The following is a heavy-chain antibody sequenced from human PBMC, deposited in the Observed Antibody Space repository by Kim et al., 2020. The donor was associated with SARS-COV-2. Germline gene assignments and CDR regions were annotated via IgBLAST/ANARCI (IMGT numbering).Heavy chain of an antibody. CDR2: IHGSGSST. Sequence: GGSLRLSCAASGFTFSSYAMSWVRQAPEKGLEWVSSIHGSGSSTYDADSVKGRFTISRDNPRNSLYLQMNSLRAEDTAIYYCVRGGYSGRGSLSDYY. J-gene: IGHJ6*01. V-gene: IGHV3-23*01. D-gene: IGHD1-26*01. CDR3: VRGGYSGRGSLSDYY. CDR1: GFTFSSYA.